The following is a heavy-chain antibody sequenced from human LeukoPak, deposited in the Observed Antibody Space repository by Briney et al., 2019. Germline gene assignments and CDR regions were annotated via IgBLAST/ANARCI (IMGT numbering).Heavy chain of an antibody. V-gene: IGHV4-59*08. J-gene: IGHJ3*02. CDR2: IYYSGGT. CDR1: GGSISSYY. D-gene: IGHD6-19*01. Sequence: SETLSLTCTVSGGSISSYYWSWIRQPPGKGLEWIGYIYYSGGTNYNPSLKSRVTISVDTSKNQFSLKLSSVTAADTAVYYCARHSSGWYRDAFDIWGQGTMVTVSS. CDR3: ARHSSGWYRDAFDI.